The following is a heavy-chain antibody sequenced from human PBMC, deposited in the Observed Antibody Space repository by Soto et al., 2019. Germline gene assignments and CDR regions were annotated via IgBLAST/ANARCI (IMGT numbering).Heavy chain of an antibody. D-gene: IGHD3-10*01. CDR3: AKDRGPNRSASFDP. J-gene: IGHJ5*02. V-gene: IGHV3-23*01. CDR1: GFTFSSYA. Sequence: EVQLLESGGGLVQPGGSLRLSCAASGFTFSSYAMSWVRQAPGKGLEWVSAISGSGGSTYYADSVKGRFTTTRDNSKNTLYLQMTCLRAEDTAVYYCAKDRGPNRSASFDPWGQGTLVTVSS. CDR2: ISGSGGST.